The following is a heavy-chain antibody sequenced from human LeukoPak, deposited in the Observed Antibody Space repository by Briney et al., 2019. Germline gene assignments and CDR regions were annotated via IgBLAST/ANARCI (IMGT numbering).Heavy chain of an antibody. Sequence: SETLSLTCAVYGGSFSGYYWSWICQPPGKGLEWIGKINHSGSTNYNPSLKSRVTISVDTSKNQFSLKLSSVTAADTAVYYCARGQSSYTRPYYFDYWGQGTLVTVSS. D-gene: IGHD3-16*02. V-gene: IGHV4-34*01. CDR3: ARGQSSYTRPYYFDY. CDR1: GGSFSGYY. CDR2: INHSGST. J-gene: IGHJ4*02.